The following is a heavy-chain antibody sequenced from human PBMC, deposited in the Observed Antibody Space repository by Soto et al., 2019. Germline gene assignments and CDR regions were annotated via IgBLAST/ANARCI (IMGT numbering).Heavy chain of an antibody. CDR2: ITGSGGSS. CDR1: GLTFSSYA. Sequence: EVQILESGGGLVQPGGSLRLSCAASGLTFSSYAMTWVRQAPGKGLEWVSSITGSGGSSYYTDSVKGRFTISRDNPNNTRDLQMISLRAEVTAIYYCAKGQGVNCDLPYDAWGQGTLVTVSS. J-gene: IGHJ5*02. CDR3: AKGQGVNCDLPYDA. V-gene: IGHV3-23*01. D-gene: IGHD2-21*02.